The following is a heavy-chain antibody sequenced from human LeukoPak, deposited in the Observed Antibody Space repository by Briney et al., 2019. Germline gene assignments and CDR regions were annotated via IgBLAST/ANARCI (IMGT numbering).Heavy chain of an antibody. CDR2: TYYRSKWYK. Sequence: SQTLSLTCLLSGDRLTNTIVGWHWLRQSPSRGLEWLGRTYYRSKWYKDDAPSVKSRITISPDTAKNQFSLQLNSVTPEDRALYYCARGGRVRGTLNSLIGFDIWGQGIMVTVSS. D-gene: IGHD3-10*01. V-gene: IGHV6-1*01. CDR1: GDRLTNTIVG. CDR3: ARGGRVRGTLNSLIGFDI. J-gene: IGHJ3*02.